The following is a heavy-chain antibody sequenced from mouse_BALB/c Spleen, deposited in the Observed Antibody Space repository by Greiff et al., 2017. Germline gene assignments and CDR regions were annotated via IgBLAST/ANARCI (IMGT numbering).Heavy chain of an antibody. D-gene: IGHD1-1*01. CDR3: HYYGSSSPWFAY. V-gene: IGHV14-4*02. CDR1: GFNIKDYY. Sequence: VQLQQSGAELVRSGASVKLSCTASGFNIKDYYMHWVKQRPEQGLEWIGWIDPENGDTEYAPKFQGKATMTADTSSNTAYLQLSSLTSEDTAVYYCHYYGSSSPWFAYWGQGILVTVSA. J-gene: IGHJ3*01. CDR2: IDPENGDT.